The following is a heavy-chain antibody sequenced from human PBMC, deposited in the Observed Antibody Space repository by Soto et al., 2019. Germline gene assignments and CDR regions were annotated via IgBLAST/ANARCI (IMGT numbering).Heavy chain of an antibody. CDR3: ARALYRSGTYYAFDN. V-gene: IGHV1-18*01. CDR2: ISAYNGNT. D-gene: IGHD1-26*01. Sequence: QVPLVQSGAEVKKPGASVTVSCKTSGYTPTNYDIGWVRQAPGQGLEWMGWISAYNGNTNSAQKLQGRLTMTTDTSTRTAYMELRSRRSDDTAVDYCARALYRSGTYYAFDNWGQGTLVTVSS. CDR1: GYTPTNYD. J-gene: IGHJ4*02.